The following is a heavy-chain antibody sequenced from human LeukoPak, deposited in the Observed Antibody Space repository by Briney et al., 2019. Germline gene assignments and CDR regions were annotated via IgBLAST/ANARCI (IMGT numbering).Heavy chain of an antibody. CDR2: IHYSGST. D-gene: IGHD3-22*01. Sequence: SETLSLTCTVSGGSINSYYWSWIRQPPGKGLQWSGGIHYSGSTNYNPSLMSRVTMSVDTSKNQFSLKLSSVTAADTAVYYCARVNYYDSSGYYWFDPWGQGTLVTVSS. CDR3: ARVNYYDSSGYYWFDP. CDR1: GGSINSYY. J-gene: IGHJ5*02. V-gene: IGHV4-59*12.